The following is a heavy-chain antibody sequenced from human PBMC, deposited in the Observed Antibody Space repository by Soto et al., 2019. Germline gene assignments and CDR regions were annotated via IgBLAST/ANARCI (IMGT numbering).Heavy chain of an antibody. D-gene: IGHD1-26*01. J-gene: IGHJ4*02. V-gene: IGHV1-2*02. CDR1: GYTFTDYY. Sequence: GASVKVSCKASGYTFTDYYMHWVRQAPGQGLEWMGWINPKTGGTNYVQKFRGRVTMTRDTSITTAYMELSRLRSDDTAVYYCARDVVGSDYFDSWGKGTLVTVSS. CDR2: INPKTGGT. CDR3: ARDVVGSDYFDS.